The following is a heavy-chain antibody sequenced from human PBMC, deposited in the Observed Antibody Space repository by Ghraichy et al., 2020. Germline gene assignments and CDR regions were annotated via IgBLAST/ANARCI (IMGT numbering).Heavy chain of an antibody. CDR3: ASANSSGWYPVFGY. D-gene: IGHD6-19*01. J-gene: IGHJ4*02. CDR2: INSDGSST. CDR1: GFTFSSYW. Sequence: LSLTCAASGFTFSSYWMHWVRQAPGKGLVWVSRINSDGSSTSYADSVKGRFTISRDNAKNTLYLQMNSLRAEDTAVYYCASANSSGWYPVFGYWGQGTLVTVSS. V-gene: IGHV3-74*01.